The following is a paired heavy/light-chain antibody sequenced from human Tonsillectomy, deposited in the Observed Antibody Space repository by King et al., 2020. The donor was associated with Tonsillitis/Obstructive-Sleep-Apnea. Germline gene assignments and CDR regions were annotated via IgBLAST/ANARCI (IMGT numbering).Light chain of an antibody. CDR1: QSVSSY. J-gene: IGKJ3*01. CDR3: QQRSNWPPIFT. Sequence: IVLTQSPATLSLSPGERATLSCRASQSVSSYLAWYQQKPGQAPRLLIYDASNRATGIPARFSGSGSGTDFTLTISSLELEDFAVYYCQQRSNWPPIFTFGPGTKVDIK. CDR2: DAS. V-gene: IGKV3-11*01.
Heavy chain of an antibody. CDR1: GFTFRNYA. J-gene: IGHJ6*02. D-gene: IGHD6-19*01. Sequence: QVQLVESGGGVVQPGRSLRLSCAASGFTFRNYAMYWVRQAPGKGLEWVAVLSYDGSNKYYRDSVKGRFTISRDNSKNTLYLQMNSLRAEDTAVYYCARDLSIVVAGTEGASYYGMDVWGQGTTVTVSS. CDR3: ARDLSIVVAGTEGASYYGMDV. V-gene: IGHV3-30*04. CDR2: LSYDGSNK.